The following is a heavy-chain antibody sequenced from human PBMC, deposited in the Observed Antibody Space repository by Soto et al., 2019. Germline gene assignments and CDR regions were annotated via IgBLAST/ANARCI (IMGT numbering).Heavy chain of an antibody. CDR1: GYTLTELS. V-gene: IGHV1-24*01. J-gene: IGHJ6*02. CDR3: ATTRDYGALLDYYGMDV. CDR2: FDPEDGET. D-gene: IGHD4-17*01. Sequence: ASVKVSCKVSGYTLTELSMHWVRQAPGKGREWMGGFDPEDGETIYAQKFQGRVTMTEDTSTDTAYMELSSLRSEDTAVYYCATTRDYGALLDYYGMDVWGQGXTVTVYS.